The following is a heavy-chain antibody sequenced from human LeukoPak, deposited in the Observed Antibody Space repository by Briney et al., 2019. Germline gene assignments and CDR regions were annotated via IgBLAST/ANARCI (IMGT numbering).Heavy chain of an antibody. CDR1: GFTFDDYA. CDR2: ISWNSGSI. Sequence: GGSLRLSCAASGFTFDDYAMHWVRQAPGKGLEWVSGISWNSGSIGYADSVKGRFTISRDNAKISLYLQMNSLRAEDTALYYCAKDISYYDSSGYYGVDYWGQGTLVTVSS. CDR3: AKDISYYDSSGYYGVDY. D-gene: IGHD3-22*01. J-gene: IGHJ4*02. V-gene: IGHV3-9*01.